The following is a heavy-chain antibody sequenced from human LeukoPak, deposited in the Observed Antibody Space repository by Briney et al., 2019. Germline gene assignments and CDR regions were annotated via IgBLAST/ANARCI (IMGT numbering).Heavy chain of an antibody. D-gene: IGHD3-10*01. CDR2: IYYSGST. Sequence: PSETLSLTCTVSGGSISSYYWSWIRQPPGKGLEWIGYIYYSGSTNYNPSLKSRVTISVDTSKNQFSLKLSSVTAADTAVYYCARNSLRITMVRGVITDWGQETLVTVSS. J-gene: IGHJ4*02. CDR1: GGSISSYY. CDR3: ARNSLRITMVRGVITD. V-gene: IGHV4-59*08.